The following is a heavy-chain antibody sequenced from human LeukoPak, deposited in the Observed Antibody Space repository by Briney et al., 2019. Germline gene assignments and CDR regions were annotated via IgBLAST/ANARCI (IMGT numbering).Heavy chain of an antibody. V-gene: IGHV4-34*01. Sequence: PSETLSLTCAAYGGSFSGYYWSWIRQPPGKGLEWIGEINHSGSTNYNPSLKSRVTISVDTSKNQFSLKLSSVTAADTAVYYCARASMVRGVITYYYYMDVWGKGTTVTISS. CDR3: ARASMVRGVITYYYYMDV. D-gene: IGHD3-10*01. J-gene: IGHJ6*03. CDR1: GGSFSGYY. CDR2: INHSGST.